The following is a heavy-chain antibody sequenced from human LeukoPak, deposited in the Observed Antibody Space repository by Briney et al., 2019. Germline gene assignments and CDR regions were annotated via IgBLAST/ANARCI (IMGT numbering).Heavy chain of an antibody. CDR1: GYTFTGYY. CDR2: INPNSGGT. Sequence: GASVKVSCKASGYTFTGYYMHWVRQAPGQGLEWMGWINPNSGGTNYAQKFQGGVTMTRDTSISTAYMELSRLRSDDTAVYYCARKYDSSGYYYVGAFDIWGQGTMVTVSS. J-gene: IGHJ3*02. V-gene: IGHV1-2*02. CDR3: ARKYDSSGYYYVGAFDI. D-gene: IGHD3-22*01.